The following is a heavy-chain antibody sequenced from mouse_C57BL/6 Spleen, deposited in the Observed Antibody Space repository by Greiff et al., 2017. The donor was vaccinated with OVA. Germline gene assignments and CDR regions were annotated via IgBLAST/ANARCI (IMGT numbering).Heavy chain of an antibody. CDR2: IDPSDSYT. Sequence: QVQLQQPGAELVMPGASVKLSCKASGYTFTSYWMHWVKQRPGQGLEWIGEIDPSDSYTNYNQKVKGKSTLTVDKSSSTAYMQLSSLTSEDSAVYYCAVYDGYYGFDYWGQGTTLTVSS. V-gene: IGHV1-69*01. CDR3: AVYDGYYGFDY. D-gene: IGHD2-3*01. CDR1: GYTFTSYW. J-gene: IGHJ2*01.